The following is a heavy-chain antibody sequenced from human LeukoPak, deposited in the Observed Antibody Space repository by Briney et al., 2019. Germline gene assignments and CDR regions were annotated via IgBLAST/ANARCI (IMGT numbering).Heavy chain of an antibody. CDR1: GYSFTNYG. D-gene: IGHD6-13*01. J-gene: IGHJ4*02. CDR2: ISPYNGNT. Sequence: GASVKVSCKASGYSFTNYGITWVRQAHGQGLEWMGWISPYNGNTNYAQKLQGRVTMTRDTSTSTAYMELRSLRSDDTAVYYCATYSAAGRTYYFDYWGQGALVTVSS. CDR3: ATYSAAGRTYYFDY. V-gene: IGHV1-18*01.